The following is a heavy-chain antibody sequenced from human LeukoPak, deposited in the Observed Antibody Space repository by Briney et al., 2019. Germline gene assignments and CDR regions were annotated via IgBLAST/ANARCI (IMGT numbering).Heavy chain of an antibody. J-gene: IGHJ4*02. CDR2: FDPEDGET. CDR1: GYTLTELS. D-gene: IGHD6-13*01. CDR3: ATVSSTAPSLRPSAAGTPLFDY. V-gene: IGHV1-24*01. Sequence: GASVKVSCKVSGYTLTELSMHWVRQAPGKGLEWMGGFDPEDGETIYAQKFQGRVTMTEDTSTDTAYMELSSLRSEDTAVYYCATVSSTAPSLRPSAAGTPLFDYWGQGTLVTVSS.